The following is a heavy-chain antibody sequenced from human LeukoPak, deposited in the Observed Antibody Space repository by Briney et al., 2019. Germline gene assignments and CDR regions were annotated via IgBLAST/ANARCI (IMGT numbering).Heavy chain of an antibody. V-gene: IGHV1-46*01. CDR3: ARDGSRDITGTMTGNYYYYMDV. CDR1: GYTFTSYY. D-gene: IGHD1-7*01. Sequence: ASVKVSCKASGYTFTSYYMHWVRQAPGQGLEWMGIINPSGGSTIYAQKFQGRVTMTEDTSTDTAYMELSSLRSEDTAVYYCARDGSRDITGTMTGNYYYYMDVWGKGTTVTVSS. J-gene: IGHJ6*03. CDR2: INPSGGST.